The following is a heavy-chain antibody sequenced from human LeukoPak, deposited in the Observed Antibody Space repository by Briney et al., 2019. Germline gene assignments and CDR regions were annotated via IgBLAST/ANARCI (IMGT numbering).Heavy chain of an antibody. Sequence: GGSLRLSCAASGFTFSSYEMNWVRQAPGKGLEWVSYISGSGSTIYYADSVKGRFTISRDNAKNSLYLQMNSLRAEDTAVYYCARRDSSWDYWGQGTLVTVSS. CDR1: GFTFSSYE. J-gene: IGHJ4*02. CDR3: ARRDSSWDY. D-gene: IGHD6-13*01. CDR2: ISGSGSTI. V-gene: IGHV3-48*03.